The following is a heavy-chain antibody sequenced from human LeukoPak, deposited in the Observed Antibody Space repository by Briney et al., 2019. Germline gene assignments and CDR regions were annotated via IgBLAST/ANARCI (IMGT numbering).Heavy chain of an antibody. CDR3: AKEGSGSYPELAY. CDR2: ISWDSTNK. Sequence: GESLRLSCAASGFSFDDYTMHWVRHAPGKGLEWVSLISWDSTNKWYADSVKGRFTISRDNSKNSLDLQMNSLRTEDTALYYCAKEGSGSYPELAYWGQGTLVTVSS. J-gene: IGHJ4*02. D-gene: IGHD1-26*01. V-gene: IGHV3-43*01. CDR1: GFSFDDYT.